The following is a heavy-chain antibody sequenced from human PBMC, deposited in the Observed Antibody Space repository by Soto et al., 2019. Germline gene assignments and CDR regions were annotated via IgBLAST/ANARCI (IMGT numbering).Heavy chain of an antibody. Sequence: SETLSLTCAVSGNSISSGYYWGWIRQPPGKGLGWIGSIYHSGSTYYNPSFKSRVTISVDTSTNQFSLKLSSVTAADTAVYYWASSMGGSLTSYYYSYGMDVWGRGTTVTVSS. D-gene: IGHD2-15*01. CDR1: GNSISSGYY. CDR2: IYHSGST. J-gene: IGHJ6*02. V-gene: IGHV4-38-2*01. CDR3: ASSMGGSLTSYYYSYGMDV.